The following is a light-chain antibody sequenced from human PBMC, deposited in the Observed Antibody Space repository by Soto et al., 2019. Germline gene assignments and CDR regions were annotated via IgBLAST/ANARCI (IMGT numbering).Light chain of an antibody. J-gene: IGLJ1*01. CDR1: SSDVGSYNL. Sequence: QSVLTQPASVSGSPGQSITISCTGTSSDVGSYNLVSWYQQHPGKAPKLMIYEVSKWPSGVSNRFSGSKSGNTASLTISGLQAEYEADYYCFSYAGSSTYVFGTGTKLTVL. CDR2: EVS. V-gene: IGLV2-23*02. CDR3: FSYAGSSTYV.